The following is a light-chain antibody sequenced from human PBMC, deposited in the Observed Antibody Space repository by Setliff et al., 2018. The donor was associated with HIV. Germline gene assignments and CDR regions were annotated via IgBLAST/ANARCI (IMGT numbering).Light chain of an antibody. CDR1: SSDVGGYNY. CDR3: SSYTSSSTDV. V-gene: IGLV2-14*01. Sequence: QSVLTQPASVSGSPGQSITISCTGTSSDVGGYNYVSWYQQHPGKAPKLMISGVSKRPSGVSSRFSGSKSGNTASLTISGLQTEDEADYYCSSYTSSSTDVFGTGTKSPS. J-gene: IGLJ1*01. CDR2: GVS.